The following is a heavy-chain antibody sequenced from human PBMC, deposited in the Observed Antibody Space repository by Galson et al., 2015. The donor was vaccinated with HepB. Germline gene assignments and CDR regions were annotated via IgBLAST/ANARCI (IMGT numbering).Heavy chain of an antibody. Sequence: SLRLSCAASGFTFTSYGMRWVRQAPDEGLEWVEVIWYDGSNKYYADNVKGRFTIPRDNSKNTLYLKMNSLRAEDCAIYYCAKGPSSGYFDYWGQGTMVTVSS. D-gene: IGHD3-22*01. CDR2: IWYDGSNK. V-gene: IGHV3-33*06. J-gene: IGHJ4*02. CDR3: AKGPSSGYFDY. CDR1: GFTFTSYG.